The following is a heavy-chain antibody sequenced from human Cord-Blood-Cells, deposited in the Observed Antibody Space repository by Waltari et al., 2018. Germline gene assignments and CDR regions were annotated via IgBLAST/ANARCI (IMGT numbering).Heavy chain of an antibody. D-gene: IGHD2-8*02. V-gene: IGHV3-21*01. CDR1: AFPLSSYT. J-gene: IGHJ4*02. CDR2: IRSSSSYI. CDR3: ARESGQGNY. Sequence: EVQLVESGGGLVKPGRPIRLSCGAPAFPLSSYTRNWVRQAPGKGLGCVSSIRSSSSYIYYADSVKGRFTISRDNAKNSLYLQMNSLRAEDTAVYYCARESGQGNYWGQGTLVTVSS.